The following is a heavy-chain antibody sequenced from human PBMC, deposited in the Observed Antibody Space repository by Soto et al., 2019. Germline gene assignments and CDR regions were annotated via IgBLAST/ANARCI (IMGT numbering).Heavy chain of an antibody. CDR1: GFSFGSYS. D-gene: IGHD2-2*01. CDR2: ISVRGTTT. J-gene: IGHJ6*02. Sequence: GGSLRLSCEASGFSFGSYSMNWVRRAPGKGLEWVSFISVRGTTTYYADSVKGRFTVSRDNAKNSLSLEVNSLRDEDTAVYYCARLGYWSSATCKYYFYYYRMDVWGQGTTVTVSS. V-gene: IGHV3-48*02. CDR3: ARLGYWSSATCKYYFYYYRMDV.